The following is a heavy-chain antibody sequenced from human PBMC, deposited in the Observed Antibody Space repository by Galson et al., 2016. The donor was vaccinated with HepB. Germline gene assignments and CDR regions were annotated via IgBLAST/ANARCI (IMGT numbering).Heavy chain of an antibody. CDR3: PRGGEYDFWSGPNQIFDY. D-gene: IGHD3-3*01. Sequence: SVKVSCKASGYSFTSYYMHWVRQAPGQGLEWMGIINPSGESTSFSQQFQGRVTMTRDTSTSTVYMGLSSLRSEDTAVYYCPRGGEYDFWSGPNQIFDYWGQGTLVTVSS. CDR1: GYSFTSYY. J-gene: IGHJ4*02. V-gene: IGHV1-46*01. CDR2: INPSGEST.